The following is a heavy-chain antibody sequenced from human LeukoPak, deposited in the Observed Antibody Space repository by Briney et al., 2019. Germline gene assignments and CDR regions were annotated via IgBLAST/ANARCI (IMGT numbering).Heavy chain of an antibody. CDR1: GFTFSTYA. CDR2: ISYDGSNK. Sequence: GGSLRLSCAASGFTFSTYAMHWVRQAPGKGLEWVAVISYDGSNKYYADSVKGRFTISRDNSKNTLYLQMNGLRAEDTAVYYCAKERTPYDYGAEFEYWGQGTLVTVSS. D-gene: IGHD3-16*01. J-gene: IGHJ4*02. CDR3: AKERTPYDYGAEFEY. V-gene: IGHV3-30-3*01.